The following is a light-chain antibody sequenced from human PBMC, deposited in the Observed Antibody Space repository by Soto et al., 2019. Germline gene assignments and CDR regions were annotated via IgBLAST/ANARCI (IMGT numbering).Light chain of an antibody. CDR2: EVS. CDR3: SSYTSSSTQV. V-gene: IGLV2-14*01. Sequence: QSALTQPASVSGSPGQSITISCTGTSSDVGGYNYVSWYQQHPGKAPKLMIYEVSNRPSGVSNRFSGSKSGNTASLTISGLQAHDEADYYCSSYTSSSTQVFGGGTKLTVL. CDR1: SSDVGGYNY. J-gene: IGLJ2*01.